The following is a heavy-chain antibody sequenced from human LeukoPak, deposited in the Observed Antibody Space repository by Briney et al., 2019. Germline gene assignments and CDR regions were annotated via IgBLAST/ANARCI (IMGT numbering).Heavy chain of an antibody. CDR2: ISAYNGNT. J-gene: IGHJ4*02. CDR1: GGTFSSYA. D-gene: IGHD5-24*01. V-gene: IGHV1-18*01. Sequence: ASVKVSCKASGGTFSSYAISWVRQAPGQGLEWMGWISAYNGNTNYAQKLQGRVTMTTDTSTSTAYMWLRSLRSDDTAGYYCARMTHMAIPEYWGQGTLVTVSS. CDR3: ARMTHMAIPEY.